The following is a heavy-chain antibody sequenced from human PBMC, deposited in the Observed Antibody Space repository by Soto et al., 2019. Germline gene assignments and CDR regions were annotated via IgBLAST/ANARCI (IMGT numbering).Heavy chain of an antibody. CDR2: IWYDGSNK. Sequence: QVQLVESGGGVVQPGRSLRLSCAASGFTFSSYGMHWVRQAPGKGLEWVAVIWYDGSNKYYADSVKGRFTISRDNSKNTLELQRNSLRAEDRAGYLWARVWGETDYPYYGMDVWGQGTTVTVSS. V-gene: IGHV3-33*01. J-gene: IGHJ6*02. D-gene: IGHD3-16*01. CDR3: ARVWGETDYPYYGMDV. CDR1: GFTFSSYG.